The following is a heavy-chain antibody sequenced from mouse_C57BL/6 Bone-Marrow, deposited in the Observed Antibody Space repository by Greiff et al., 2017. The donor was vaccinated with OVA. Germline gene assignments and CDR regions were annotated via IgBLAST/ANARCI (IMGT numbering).Heavy chain of an antibody. Sequence: EVKLMEPGPELVKPGASVKISCKASGYSFTGYYMHWVKQSHGNILDWIGYIYPYNGVSSYNQKFKGKATLTVDTSSSTAYMELRSLTSEDSAVYYYGRGTGFGDWGQGTALTVTS. J-gene: IGHJ2*01. CDR2: IYPYNGVS. CDR3: GRGTGFGD. CDR1: GYSFTGYY. D-gene: IGHD3-3*01. V-gene: IGHV1-31*01.